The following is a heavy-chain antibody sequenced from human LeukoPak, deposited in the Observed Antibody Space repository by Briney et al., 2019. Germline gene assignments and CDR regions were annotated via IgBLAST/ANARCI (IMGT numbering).Heavy chain of an antibody. CDR2: ISGSGGST. D-gene: IGHD6-13*01. Sequence: PGRSLRLSCAGSGFIFNNYAMHWVRQPPGKGLEWVSVISGSGGSTYYADSVKGRFTISRDNSKNTLYLQMNSLRAEDTALYYCAKDYSSSWYYFDFWGQGTLVTVSS. J-gene: IGHJ4*02. V-gene: IGHV3-23*01. CDR3: AKDYSSSWYYFDF. CDR1: GFIFNNYA.